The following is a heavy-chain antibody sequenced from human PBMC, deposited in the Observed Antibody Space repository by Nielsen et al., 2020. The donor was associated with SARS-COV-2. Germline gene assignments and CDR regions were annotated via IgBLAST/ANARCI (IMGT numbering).Heavy chain of an antibody. CDR3: ARPHYYDSSGYDY. D-gene: IGHD3-22*01. V-gene: IGHV5-51*01. CDR1: GYSFTSYW. Sequence: GESLKISCNGSGYSFTSYWIGWVRQMPGKGLEWMGIIYPGDSDTRYSPSFQGQVTISADKSISTAYLQWSSLKASDTAMYYCARPHYYDSSGYDYWGQGTLVTVSS. J-gene: IGHJ4*02. CDR2: IYPGDSDT.